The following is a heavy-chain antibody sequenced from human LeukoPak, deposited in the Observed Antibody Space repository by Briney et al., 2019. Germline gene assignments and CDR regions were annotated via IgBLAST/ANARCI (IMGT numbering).Heavy chain of an antibody. J-gene: IGHJ4*02. CDR1: GGTFSSYA. CDR2: IIAIFGTA. V-gene: IGHV1-69*13. D-gene: IGHD3-22*01. CDR3: ARIAYYYDSSGYQNTDY. Sequence: SVKVSCKASGGTFSSYAISWVRQAPGQGLEWMGGIIAIFGTANYAQKFQGRVTITADESTSTAYMELSSLRSEDTAVYYCARIAYYYDSSGYQNTDYWGQGTLVTVSP.